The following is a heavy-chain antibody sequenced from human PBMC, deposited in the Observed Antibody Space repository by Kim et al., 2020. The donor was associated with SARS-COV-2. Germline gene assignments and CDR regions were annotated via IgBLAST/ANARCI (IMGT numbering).Heavy chain of an antibody. J-gene: IGHJ6*02. V-gene: IGHV4-31*03. D-gene: IGHD6-6*01. CDR1: GGSISSGGYY. Sequence: SETLSLTCTVSGGSISSGGYYWSWIRQHPGKGLEWIGYIYYSGSTYYNPSLKSRVTISVDTSKNQFSLKLSSVTAADTAVYYCATYSSSTYYYYGMDVWGQGTTVTVSS. CDR2: IYYSGST. CDR3: ATYSSSTYYYYGMDV.